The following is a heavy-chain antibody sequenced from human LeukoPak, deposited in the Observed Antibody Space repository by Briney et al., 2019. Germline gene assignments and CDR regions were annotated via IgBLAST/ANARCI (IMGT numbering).Heavy chain of an antibody. D-gene: IGHD2-8*01. Sequence: PGGSLRLSCAASGFTFRSYGMHWVRQAPGKGLEWVAFIRYDGSIKYYADSVKGRFTISRDNSKNTLYLQMNSLRAEDTAVYYCAKDRCSNGIGCYYYYMDVWGKGTTVTISS. CDR3: AKDRCSNGIGCYYYYMDV. CDR1: GFTFRSYG. V-gene: IGHV3-30*02. J-gene: IGHJ6*03. CDR2: IRYDGSIK.